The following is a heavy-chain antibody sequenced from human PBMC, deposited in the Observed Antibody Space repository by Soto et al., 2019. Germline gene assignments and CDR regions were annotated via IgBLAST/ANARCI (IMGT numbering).Heavy chain of an antibody. CDR2: IKQDGREK. CDR1: GFSFSDYW. CDR3: ASAPNRYYFDD. J-gene: IGHJ4*02. V-gene: IGHV3-7*01. Sequence: PGXSLRLACAGSGFSFSDYWMNWFRQTPGKGLEWVAKIKQDGREKYYVDSVRGRFTISRDNAMNSLYLQMNSLRAEDTAVYYCASAPNRYYFDDWGQGVQVTVSS. D-gene: IGHD3-16*02.